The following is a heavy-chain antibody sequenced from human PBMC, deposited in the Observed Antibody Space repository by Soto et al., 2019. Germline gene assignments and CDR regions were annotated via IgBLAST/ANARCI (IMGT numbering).Heavy chain of an antibody. CDR3: ARDSSSCPTPNNWFDP. D-gene: IGHD6-13*01. Sequence: PGGSLRLSCAASGFTFDTNGMTWVRQVPGKGLEWVSAISAGGTTTYYADPVKGRFTISRDNAKNSLYLQMNSLRAEDTAVYYCARDSSSCPTPNNWFDPWGQGTLVTVSS. CDR2: ISAGGTTT. V-gene: IGHV3-21*01. J-gene: IGHJ5*02. CDR1: GFTFDTNG.